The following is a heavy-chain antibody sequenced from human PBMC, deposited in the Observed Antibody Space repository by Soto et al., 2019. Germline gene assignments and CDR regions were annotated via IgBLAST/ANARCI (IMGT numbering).Heavy chain of an antibody. CDR3: ARDVAYGDYDY. V-gene: IGHV3-21*01. CDR1: GFTFSSYS. Sequence: GGSLRLSCAASGFTFSSYSMNWVRQAPGKGLEWVSSISSSSYIYYADSVKGRFTISRDNAKNSLYLQMNSLRAEDTAVYYCARDVAYGDYDYWGQGTLVTVSS. J-gene: IGHJ4*02. D-gene: IGHD4-17*01. CDR2: ISSSSYI.